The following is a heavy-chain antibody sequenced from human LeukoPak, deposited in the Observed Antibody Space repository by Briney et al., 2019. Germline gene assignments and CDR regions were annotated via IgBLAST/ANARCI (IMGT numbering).Heavy chain of an antibody. CDR2: TYSGGST. D-gene: IGHD3-22*01. J-gene: IGHJ4*02. V-gene: IGHV3-53*01. Sequence: GGSLRLSCAASGVTVSSNYMSWARQAPGKGLGWVSVTYSGGSTYYADSVKGRFTISRDNSKDTLYLQMNSLRAEDTAVYYCAREARYYDSSGYYYPDYWGQGTLVTVSS. CDR3: AREARYYDSSGYYYPDY. CDR1: GVTVSSNY.